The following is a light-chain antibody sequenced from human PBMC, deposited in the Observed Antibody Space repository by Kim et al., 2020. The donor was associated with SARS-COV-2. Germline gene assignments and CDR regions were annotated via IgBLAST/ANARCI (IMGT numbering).Light chain of an antibody. J-gene: IGKJ5*01. Sequence: VRATPSSRASRSISGSVAWYQQQPGPAPRVLFYGASARATGIPAMSSGSGAGTEFTLTISIQQSENFAVYYFQQYAYWRTFGQGTRLEIK. CDR3: QQYAYWRT. V-gene: IGKV3-15*01. CDR2: GAS. CDR1: RSISGS.